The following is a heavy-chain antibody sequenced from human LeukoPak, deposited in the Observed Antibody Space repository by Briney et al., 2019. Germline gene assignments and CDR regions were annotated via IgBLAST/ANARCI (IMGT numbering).Heavy chain of an antibody. CDR2: ISWDSTNT. Sequence: PGGSLRLSCAASGFTFDDYTLHWVRRPPGKGLEWVSLISWDSTNTYYADSVKDRFTIFRDNSKNSLYLQMNSLRTEDTALYYCAKEGGTIWFDPWGQGTLVTVSS. D-gene: IGHD3-10*01. J-gene: IGHJ5*02. V-gene: IGHV3-43*01. CDR3: AKEGGTIWFDP. CDR1: GFTFDDYT.